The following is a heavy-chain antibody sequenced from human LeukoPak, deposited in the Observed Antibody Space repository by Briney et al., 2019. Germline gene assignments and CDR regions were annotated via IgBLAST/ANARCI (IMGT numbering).Heavy chain of an antibody. CDR3: ARGRRLEWLLTY. CDR1: GGSFSGYY. V-gene: IGHV4-34*01. J-gene: IGHJ4*02. D-gene: IGHD3-3*01. Sequence: PSETLSLTCAVYGGSFSGYYWSWIRQPPGKGLEWIGEINHSGSTNYNPSLKSRVTISVDTSKNQFSLKLSSVTAADTAVYYCARGRRLEWLLTYWGQGTLVTVSS. CDR2: INHSGST.